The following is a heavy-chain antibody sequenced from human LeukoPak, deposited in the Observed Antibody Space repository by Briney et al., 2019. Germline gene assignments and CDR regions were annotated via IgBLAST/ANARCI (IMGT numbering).Heavy chain of an antibody. Sequence: SETLSLTCSGSGVSICSVHWRWIGQPPGKGLEWGGYIYYGGRTFYNPSLKSRVTISVDTSNNQFSPKLSAVTGAGTAVYYCARGFGFCFDLWGRGTLVTVSS. CDR3: ARGFGFCFDL. J-gene: IGHJ2*01. CDR2: IYYGGRT. CDR1: GVSICSVH. V-gene: IGHV4-59*12. D-gene: IGHD3-16*01.